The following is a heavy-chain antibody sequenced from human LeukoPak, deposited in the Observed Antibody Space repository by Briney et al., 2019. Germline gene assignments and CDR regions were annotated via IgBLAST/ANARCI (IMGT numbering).Heavy chain of an antibody. V-gene: IGHV3-43D*04. D-gene: IGHD4-17*01. CDR3: AKDLNDYAGWMDV. CDR2: ISWDGGST. Sequence: PGGSLRLSCAASGFTFDDYAMHRVRQAPGKGLEWVSLISWDGGSTYYADSVKGRFTISRDNSKNSLYLQMNSLRAEDTALYYCAKDLNDYAGWMDVWGKGTTVTVSS. CDR1: GFTFDDYA. J-gene: IGHJ6*04.